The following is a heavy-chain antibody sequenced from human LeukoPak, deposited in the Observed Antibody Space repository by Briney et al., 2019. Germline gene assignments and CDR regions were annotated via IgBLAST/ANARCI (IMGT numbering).Heavy chain of an antibody. CDR2: VYFTGST. J-gene: IGHJ6*02. V-gene: IGHV4-39*07. Sequence: PSETLSLTCTVSGDSISSTSHYWDWIRQPPGKGPEWIGNVYFTGSTYYSPSLKSRVTISVDTSKNQFSLKLSSVTAADTAVYYCARGRLGYCSGGSCARYYGMDVWGQGTTVTVSS. CDR3: ARGRLGYCSGGSCARYYGMDV. CDR1: GDSISSTSHY. D-gene: IGHD2-15*01.